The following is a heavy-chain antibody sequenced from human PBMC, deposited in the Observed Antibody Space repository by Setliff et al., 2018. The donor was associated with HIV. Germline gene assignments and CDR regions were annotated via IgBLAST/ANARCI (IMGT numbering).Heavy chain of an antibody. D-gene: IGHD3-22*01. CDR2: MNPNSGNT. J-gene: IGHJ4*02. Sequence: ASVKVSCKASGYTFTSYDINWVRQATGQGLEWMGWMNPNSGNTGYAQMLQGRVTMTTDTSASTAYMEVSSLRSEDTAVYYCARDHRPNYYDNSGSPGYWGQGTLVTVSS. V-gene: IGHV1-8*02. CDR1: GYTFTSYD. CDR3: ARDHRPNYYDNSGSPGY.